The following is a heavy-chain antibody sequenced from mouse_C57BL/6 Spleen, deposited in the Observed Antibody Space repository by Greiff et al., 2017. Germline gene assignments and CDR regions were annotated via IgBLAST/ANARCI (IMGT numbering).Heavy chain of an antibody. CDR1: GYSFTGYY. J-gene: IGHJ3*01. V-gene: IGHV1-42*01. CDR3: ANYDYDVGAWFAY. Sequence: EVQGVESGPELVKPGASVKISCKASGYSFTGYYMNWVKQSPEKSLEWIGEINPSTGGTTYNQKFKAKATLTVDKSSSTAYMQLKSLTSEDSAVYYCANYDYDVGAWFAYWGQGTLVTVSA. D-gene: IGHD2-4*01. CDR2: INPSTGGT.